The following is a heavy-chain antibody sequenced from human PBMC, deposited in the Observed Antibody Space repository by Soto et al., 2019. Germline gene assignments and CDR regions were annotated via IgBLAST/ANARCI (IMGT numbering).Heavy chain of an antibody. J-gene: IGHJ6*02. V-gene: IGHV4-34*01. CDR2: INHSGST. CDR3: ARGLRFLEWLLENYYYGMDV. CDR1: GGSFSGYY. D-gene: IGHD3-3*01. Sequence: PSETLSLTCAVYGGSFSGYYWSWIRQPPGKGLEWIGGINHSGSTNYNPSLKSRVTISVDTSKNQFSLKLSSVTAADTAVYYCARGLRFLEWLLENYYYGMDVWGQGTTVTVS.